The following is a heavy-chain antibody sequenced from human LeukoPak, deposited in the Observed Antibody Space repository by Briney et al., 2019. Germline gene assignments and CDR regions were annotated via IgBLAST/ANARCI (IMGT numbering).Heavy chain of an antibody. CDR2: ISWNSGSI. D-gene: IGHD5-18*01. Sequence: PGGSLRLSCAASGFTFDDYAMHWVRQAPGKGLEWVSGISWNSGSIGYADSVKGRFTISRDNAKNSLYLQMTSLRAEDTAVYYCARGREGYSYVDYWGQGTLVTVSS. V-gene: IGHV3-9*01. CDR1: GFTFDDYA. J-gene: IGHJ4*02. CDR3: ARGREGYSYVDY.